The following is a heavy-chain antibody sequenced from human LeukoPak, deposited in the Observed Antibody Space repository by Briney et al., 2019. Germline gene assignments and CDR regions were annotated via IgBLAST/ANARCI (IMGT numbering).Heavy chain of an antibody. CDR1: GFTFSSYG. CDR3: AKDWSFYYYGMDV. Sequence: PGRSPRLSCAASGFTFSSYGMHWVRQAPGKGPEWVAVISYDGSNKYYADSVKGRFTISRDNSKNTLYLQMNSLRAEDTAVYYCAKDWSFYYYGMDVWGQGTTVTVSS. CDR2: ISYDGSNK. D-gene: IGHD3-16*02. J-gene: IGHJ6*02. V-gene: IGHV3-30*18.